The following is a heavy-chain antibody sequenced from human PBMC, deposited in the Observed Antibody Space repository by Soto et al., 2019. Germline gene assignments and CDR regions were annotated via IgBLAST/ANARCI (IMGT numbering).Heavy chain of an antibody. V-gene: IGHV3-23*01. CDR2: ISGSGGST. Sequence: PGGSLRLPCAASGFTFSSYAMSWVRQAPGKGLEWVSAISGSGGSTYYADSVKGRFTISRDNSKNTLYLQMNSLRAEDTAVYYCAKSRRAVASNYYYYYGMDVWGQGTTVTVSS. D-gene: IGHD6-19*01. CDR3: AKSRRAVASNYYYYYGMDV. CDR1: GFTFSSYA. J-gene: IGHJ6*02.